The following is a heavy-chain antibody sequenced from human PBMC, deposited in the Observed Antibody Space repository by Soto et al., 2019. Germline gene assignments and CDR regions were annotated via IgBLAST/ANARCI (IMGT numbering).Heavy chain of an antibody. Sequence: SVKVSCKXSGGTFSSYAISWVRQAPGQGLEWMGGIIPIFGTANYAQKFQGRVTITADESTSTAYMELSSLRSEDTAVYYCARDHYDSSGYQAYYYGMDVWGQGTTVTVSS. CDR3: ARDHYDSSGYQAYYYGMDV. CDR1: GGTFSSYA. CDR2: IIPIFGTA. D-gene: IGHD3-22*01. V-gene: IGHV1-69*13. J-gene: IGHJ6*02.